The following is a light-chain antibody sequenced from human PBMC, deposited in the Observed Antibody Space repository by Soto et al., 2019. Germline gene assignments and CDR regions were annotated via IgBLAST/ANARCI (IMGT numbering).Light chain of an antibody. V-gene: IGKV1-39*01. CDR3: QQSYNPPWT. CDR2: GTS. CDR1: QTINNW. Sequence: DIQMTQSPSSLSASVGDRVTITCRTSQTINNWLNWYQQKPGKAPKLLIYGTSNLYNGVPSRFSGSGAGTDFTLTITSLQSEDFAVYYCQQSYNPPWTFGQGTKVEIK. J-gene: IGKJ1*01.